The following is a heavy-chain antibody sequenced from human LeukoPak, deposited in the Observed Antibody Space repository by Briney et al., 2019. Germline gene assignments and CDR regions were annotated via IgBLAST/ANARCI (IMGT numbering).Heavy chain of an antibody. CDR2: ISSSGSGGNT. D-gene: IGHD3-3*01. V-gene: IGHV3-23*01. CDR3: AKEVYDFWSGYPFDY. J-gene: IGHJ4*02. CDR1: GVTLSNYA. Sequence: GGSLRLSCVASGVTLSNYAMSWARQAPGKGLEWVSGISSSGSGGNTYYADSVKGRFTISRDSSRNTLFLHMNTLRAEDTAIYYCAKEVYDFWSGYPFDYWGQGTLVTVSS.